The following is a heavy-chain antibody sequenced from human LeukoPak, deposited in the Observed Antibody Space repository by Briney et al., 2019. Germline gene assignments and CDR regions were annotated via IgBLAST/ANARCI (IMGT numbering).Heavy chain of an antibody. D-gene: IGHD3-10*01. CDR3: TRRAPTSYGHYLDS. Sequence: SETLSLTCTAPGDSISSYYWSWIRQTPGKRLEWIGYIHTNGRTNYSPSLKSRVTMSVDSSKNQLSLMLSSVTAADTAVYYCTRRAPTSYGHYLDSWGQGTLVTVSS. CDR2: IHTNGRT. CDR1: GDSISSYY. V-gene: IGHV4-4*09. J-gene: IGHJ4*02.